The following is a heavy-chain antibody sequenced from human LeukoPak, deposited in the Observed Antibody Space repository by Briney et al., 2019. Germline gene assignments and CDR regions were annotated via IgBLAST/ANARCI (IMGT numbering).Heavy chain of an antibody. CDR3: AKKDGDF. J-gene: IGHJ4*02. CDR2: IYITGST. Sequence: SETLSLTCSVSGVSISEYYWTWFRQPAGLGLEWIGRIYITGSTNYNPSLNSRVTISVDTSKNQLSPQLTSLTAADTAVYYCAKKDGDFWGEGTLVSVSS. CDR1: GVSISEYY. V-gene: IGHV4-4*07.